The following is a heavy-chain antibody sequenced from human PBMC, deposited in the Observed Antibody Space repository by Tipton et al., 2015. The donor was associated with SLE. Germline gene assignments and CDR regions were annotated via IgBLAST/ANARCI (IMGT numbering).Heavy chain of an antibody. Sequence: SLRLSCAASGFTFDDYAMHWVRQAPGKGLEWVSGISWNSGSIGYADSVKGRFTISRDNAKNSLYLQMNSLRAEDTAVYYCARGDWECFDYWGQGALVTVSS. J-gene: IGHJ4*02. CDR2: ISWNSGSI. CDR3: ARGDWECFDY. CDR1: GFTFDDYA. D-gene: IGHD3/OR15-3a*01. V-gene: IGHV3-9*01.